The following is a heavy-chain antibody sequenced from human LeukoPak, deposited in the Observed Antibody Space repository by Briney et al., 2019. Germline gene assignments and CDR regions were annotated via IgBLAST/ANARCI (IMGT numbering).Heavy chain of an antibody. Sequence: GGSLRLSCAASGFIFSNYGMNWVRQAPGKGLEWVAAISASGSATSYADSVKGRFTISRDNSKNTLYLQMNSLRAEDTAVYYCATHTYYDFWSGYYDDYWGQGTLVTVSS. V-gene: IGHV3-23*01. J-gene: IGHJ4*02. D-gene: IGHD3-3*01. CDR1: GFIFSNYG. CDR3: ATHTYYDFWSGYYDDY. CDR2: ISASGSAT.